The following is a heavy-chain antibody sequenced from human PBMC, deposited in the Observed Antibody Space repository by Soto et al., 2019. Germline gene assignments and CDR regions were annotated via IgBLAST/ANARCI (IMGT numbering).Heavy chain of an antibody. CDR1: GGTFSSYG. V-gene: IGHV1-69*01. CDR2: IIPVFGIE. D-gene: IGHD3-22*01. Sequence: HVQLVQSGAEVKKPGSSVKVSCKASGGTFSSYGVSWVRQAPGQGLEWMGRIIPVFGIEHYAQKSQGRVTVTADESTSTAYMELSGLTSEDTAVYYCARGLSYYDSSGYSDAFDIWGQGTLVTVPS. J-gene: IGHJ3*02. CDR3: ARGLSYYDSSGYSDAFDI.